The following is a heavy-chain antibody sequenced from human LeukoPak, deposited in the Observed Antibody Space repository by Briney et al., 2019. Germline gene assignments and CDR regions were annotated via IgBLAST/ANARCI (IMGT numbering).Heavy chain of an antibody. Sequence: GASVNVSCKASGDTFTSYGISWVRQAPGQGLEWMGWISAYNGNTNYAQKLQGRVTMTTDTSTSTAYMELRSLRSEDTAVYYCVLAGELLFEAFDIWGQGTMVTVSS. CDR1: GDTFTSYG. J-gene: IGHJ3*02. V-gene: IGHV1-18*01. CDR2: ISAYNGNT. CDR3: VLAGELLFEAFDI. D-gene: IGHD3-10*01.